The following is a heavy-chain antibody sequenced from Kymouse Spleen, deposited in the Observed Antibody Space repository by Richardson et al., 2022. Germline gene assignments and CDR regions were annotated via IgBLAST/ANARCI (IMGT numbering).Heavy chain of an antibody. CDR3: AKGYCSGGSCPGDAFDI. D-gene: IGHD2-15*01. V-gene: IGHV3-9*01. Sequence: EVQLVESGGGLVQPGRSLRLSCAASGFTFDDYAMHWVRQAPGKGLEWVSGISWNSGSIGYADSVKGRFTISRDNAKNSLYLQMNSLRAEDTALYYCAKGYCSGGSCPGDAFDIWGQGTMVTVSS. CDR1: GFTFDDYA. CDR2: ISWNSGSI. J-gene: IGHJ3*02.